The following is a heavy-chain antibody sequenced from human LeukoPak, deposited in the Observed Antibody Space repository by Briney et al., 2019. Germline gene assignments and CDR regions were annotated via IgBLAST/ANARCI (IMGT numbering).Heavy chain of an antibody. CDR1: GYTFTSNY. Sequence: ASVTVSCKASGYTFTSNYIHWVRQAPGQGLEWMGMIYPRDGSTSYAQKFQGRVTVTSDTSTSTVHMELSGLRSEDTAVYYCARDQEGFDYWGQGTLVTVSS. CDR3: ARDQEGFDY. J-gene: IGHJ4*02. V-gene: IGHV1-46*01. CDR2: IYPRDGST.